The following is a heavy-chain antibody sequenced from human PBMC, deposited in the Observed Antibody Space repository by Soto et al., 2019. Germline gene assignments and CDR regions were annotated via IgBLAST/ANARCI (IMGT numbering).Heavy chain of an antibody. J-gene: IGHJ4*02. Sequence: SETLSLTCTVSGGSISSSSYYWGWIRQPPGKGLEWIGSIYYSGSTYYNPSLKSRVTISVDTSKNQFSLKLSSVTAADTAVYYCASLAAPLWFGELIDYWGQGTLVTVSS. CDR1: GGSISSSSYY. V-gene: IGHV4-39*01. CDR2: IYYSGST. CDR3: ASLAAPLWFGELIDY. D-gene: IGHD3-10*01.